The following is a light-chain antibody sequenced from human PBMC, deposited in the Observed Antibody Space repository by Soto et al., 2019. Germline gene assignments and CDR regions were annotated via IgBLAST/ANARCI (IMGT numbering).Light chain of an antibody. CDR1: SSDVGGYNY. CDR2: DVS. CDR3: SSYTSNSTWV. Sequence: SALTQPASVSGSPGQSITISCTGTSSDVGGYNYVSWYQQHPGKAPKLMIYDVSNRPSGVSNRFSGSKSGNTASLTISGLQAEDEADYYCSSYTSNSTWVFGGGTKLTVL. V-gene: IGLV2-14*01. J-gene: IGLJ3*02.